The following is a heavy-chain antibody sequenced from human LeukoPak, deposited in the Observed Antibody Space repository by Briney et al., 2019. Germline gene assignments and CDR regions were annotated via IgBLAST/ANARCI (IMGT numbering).Heavy chain of an antibody. CDR2: LTQFFRRT. D-gene: IGHD3-10*01. CDR3: ATSESGRSWDWFAP. V-gene: IGHV1-69*05. CDR1: GYTFTSYG. Sequence: SVKVSCKASGYTFTSYGISWVRQAPGQGLEWMGGLTQFFRRTNYTQKFQGRLTITTDESSSTAYMELSDLRSDDTANYYCATSESGRSWDWFAPWGQGTLVTVSS. J-gene: IGHJ5*02.